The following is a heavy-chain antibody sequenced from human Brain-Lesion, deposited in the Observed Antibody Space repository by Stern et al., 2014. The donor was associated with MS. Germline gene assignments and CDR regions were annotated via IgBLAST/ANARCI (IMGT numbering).Heavy chain of an antibody. J-gene: IGHJ3*01. CDR3: ARGGVIYTQDRNGFDV. D-gene: IGHD2-21*01. CDR1: GGSISSGGSS. CDR2: IYHSGST. V-gene: IGHV4-30-2*01. Sequence: VQLVESGSGQAKPSQTLSLTCAVSGGSISSGGSSWNWIRQPPGKGLEWIGFIYHSGSTYYTPSLKCRVFISVDTSKNQFALNLSSVTAADTAVYYCARGGVIYTQDRNGFDVWGQGTMVTVSS.